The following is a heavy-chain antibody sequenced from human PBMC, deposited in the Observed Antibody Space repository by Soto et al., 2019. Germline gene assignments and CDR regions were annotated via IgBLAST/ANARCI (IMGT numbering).Heavy chain of an antibody. V-gene: IGHV1-18*04. CDR3: ARAHWGPYYYYGMDV. CDR2: ISAYNGNT. J-gene: IGHJ6*02. CDR1: GYTFTSYY. Sequence: ASVKVSCKASGYTFTSYYMHWVRQAPGQGLEWMGWISAYNGNTNYAQKLQGRVTMTTDTSTSTAYMELRSLRSDDTAVYYCARAHWGPYYYYGMDVWGQGTTVTVSS. D-gene: IGHD7-27*01.